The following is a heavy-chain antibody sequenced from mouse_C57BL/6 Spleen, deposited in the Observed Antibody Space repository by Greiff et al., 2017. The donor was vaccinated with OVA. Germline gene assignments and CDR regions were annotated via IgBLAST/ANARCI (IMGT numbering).Heavy chain of an antibody. D-gene: IGHD1-1*01. Sequence: QVQLQQPGAELVKPGASVKLSCKASGYTFTSYWMQWVKQRPGQGLEWIGEIDPSDSSTNYNQKFKGKATLTVDTSSSTAYMQLSSLTSEDSAVYYCAREGYYGKNAMDYWGQGTSVTVSS. CDR3: AREGYYGKNAMDY. CDR1: GYTFTSYW. V-gene: IGHV1-50*01. CDR2: IDPSDSST. J-gene: IGHJ4*01.